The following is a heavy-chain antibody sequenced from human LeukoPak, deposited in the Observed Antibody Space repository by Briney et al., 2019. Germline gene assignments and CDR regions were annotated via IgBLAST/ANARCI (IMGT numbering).Heavy chain of an antibody. Sequence: SETLSLTCTVSGGSISSYYCCWIRQPPRKGLEWVGYIYYSVSTNYNPSLNSRVTISVDTSKNQFSLKLSSVTAADTAVYDGATTTEAHSWRTRYYDYYMDVWGKGTTVTVSS. CDR1: GGSISSYY. V-gene: IGHV4-59*01. D-gene: IGHD6-13*01. CDR2: IYYSVST. CDR3: ATTTEAHSWRTRYYDYYMDV. J-gene: IGHJ6*03.